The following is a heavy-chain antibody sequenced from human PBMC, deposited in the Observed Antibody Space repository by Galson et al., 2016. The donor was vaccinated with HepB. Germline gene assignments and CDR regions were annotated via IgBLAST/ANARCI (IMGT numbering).Heavy chain of an antibody. D-gene: IGHD3-10*01. CDR3: ANGGKFYYGAGSYRHFDY. CDR2: ISESGVGT. CDR1: GFTFSIYD. Sequence: SLRLSCAASGFTFSIYDMSWVRQAPGKGLQWVSGISESGVGTYYADSVKGRFTISRDNSKSTLYLQMNSLTADDTAVYYCANGGKFYYGAGSYRHFDYWGQGALVAVSS. J-gene: IGHJ4*02. V-gene: IGHV3-23*01.